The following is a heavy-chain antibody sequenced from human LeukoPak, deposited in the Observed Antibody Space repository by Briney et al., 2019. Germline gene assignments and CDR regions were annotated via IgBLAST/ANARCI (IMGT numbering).Heavy chain of an antibody. CDR1: GYTVTSYG. Sequence: ALVKVSCNASGYTVTSYGISRVRQSPGQGLGWMGWISAYNGKTNYAQKLQGRVTMTTDTSTRKAYMELRSIRYDDTAVYYCARDLPDYDILTGYLDYWGQGSLVTVSS. J-gene: IGHJ4*02. CDR2: ISAYNGKT. D-gene: IGHD3-9*01. CDR3: ARDLPDYDILTGYLDY. V-gene: IGHV1-18*04.